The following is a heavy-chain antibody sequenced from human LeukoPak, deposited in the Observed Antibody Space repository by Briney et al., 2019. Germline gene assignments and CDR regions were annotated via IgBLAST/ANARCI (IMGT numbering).Heavy chain of an antibody. CDR3: ARRVTEGIPVNEGNWFDP. J-gene: IGHJ5*02. CDR1: GDSISSSY. CDR2: IYKDGST. D-gene: IGHD2-2*01. Sequence: PSETLSLTCTVSGDSISSSYWSWIRQSPGKGLEWIGRIYKDGSTIYNPSLKSGVNISIDTSRNQFSLKLTSVTAADTAVYYCARRVTEGIPVNEGNWFDPWGQGTLVTVSS. V-gene: IGHV4-59*08.